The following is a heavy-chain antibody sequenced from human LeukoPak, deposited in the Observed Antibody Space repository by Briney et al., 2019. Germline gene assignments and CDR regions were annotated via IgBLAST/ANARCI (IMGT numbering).Heavy chain of an antibody. V-gene: IGHV1-69*01. CDR3: GVCYYDSSGYQKYYYYGMDV. CDR1: GGTFSSYA. J-gene: IGHJ6*02. D-gene: IGHD3-22*01. CDR2: IIPIFGTA. Sequence: AASVKVSCKASGGTFSSYAISWVRQAPGQGLEWMGGIIPIFGTANYAQKFQGRVTITADESTSTAYMELSSLRSEDTAVYYCGVCYYDSSGYQKYYYYGMDVWGQGTTVTVSS.